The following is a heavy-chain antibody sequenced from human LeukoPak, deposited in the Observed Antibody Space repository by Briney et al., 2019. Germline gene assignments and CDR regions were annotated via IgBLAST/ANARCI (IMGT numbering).Heavy chain of an antibody. D-gene: IGHD6-13*01. CDR1: GFTFSSYA. J-gene: IGHJ4*02. CDR2: ISPSADRT. V-gene: IGHV3-23*01. Sequence: PGGSLRLSCAASGFTFSSYAMSWVRQAPGKGLEWVSFISPSADRTSNADSVEGRFTISRDNPRNTLYLQMNSLRDEDTAVYYCARAGYSSSWGVFDYWGQGTLVTVSS. CDR3: ARAGYSSSWGVFDY.